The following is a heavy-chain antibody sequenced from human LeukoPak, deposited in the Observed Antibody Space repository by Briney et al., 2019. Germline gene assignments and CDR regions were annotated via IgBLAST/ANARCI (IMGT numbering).Heavy chain of an antibody. J-gene: IGHJ4*02. D-gene: IGHD6-13*01. CDR2: INPNSGGT. V-gene: IGHV1-2*02. Sequence: ASVKVSCKASGYTFTGYHIHWVRQAPGQGLEWMAWINPNSGGTSYAQKFQGRVTTTRDTSISTVYMELSSLRSDDTAMYYCARVETTEGRSWYREFDYWGQGTLVTASS. CDR3: ARVETTEGRSWYREFDY. CDR1: GYTFTGYH.